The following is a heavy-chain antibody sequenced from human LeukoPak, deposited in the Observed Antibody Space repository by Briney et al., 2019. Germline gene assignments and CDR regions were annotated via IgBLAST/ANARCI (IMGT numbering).Heavy chain of an antibody. CDR1: GITFSIYT. V-gene: IGHV3-30*04. J-gene: IGHJ6*03. D-gene: IGHD3-3*01. CDR2: ISSDGANK. Sequence: GGSLRLSCAASGITFSIYTMHWVRQATGKGLKWVALISSDGANKYYADSVRGRLTISRDNSKDTLYVEMNSLRAEDTAVYYCARLRYHDFWSGYWKYYYYMDVWGKGTTVTVSS. CDR3: ARLRYHDFWSGYWKYYYYMDV.